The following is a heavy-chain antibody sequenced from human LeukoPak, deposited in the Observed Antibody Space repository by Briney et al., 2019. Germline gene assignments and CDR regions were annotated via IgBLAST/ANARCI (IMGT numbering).Heavy chain of an antibody. V-gene: IGHV4-39*01. J-gene: IGHJ4*02. CDR3: ASQEYNYGLYYFDY. Sequence: PSETLSLTCAVYGGSITGYYWSWIRQPPGKGLEWIGSIYYSGSTSYNPSLKSRVTISVDTSKNQFSLKLSSVTAADTAVYYCASQEYNYGLYYFDYWGQGTLVTVSS. D-gene: IGHD5-18*01. CDR1: GGSITGYY. CDR2: IYYSGST.